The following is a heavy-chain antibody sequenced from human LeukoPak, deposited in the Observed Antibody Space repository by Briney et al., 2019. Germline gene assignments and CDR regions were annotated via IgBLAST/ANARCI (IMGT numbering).Heavy chain of an antibody. CDR3: AKDRISGDGDLHLDY. D-gene: IGHD4-17*01. J-gene: IGHJ4*02. CDR2: IAPKDEWT. Sequence: LSGGSLRLSCAASGFSFSGHWMNWVRQAPGKGLEWVSSIAPKDEWTYYADSVKGRFTMSRDNSKSTLYLQMNSLRAEDTAMYYCAKDRISGDGDLHLDYWGQGTLVTVSS. CDR1: GFSFSGHW. V-gene: IGHV3-23*01.